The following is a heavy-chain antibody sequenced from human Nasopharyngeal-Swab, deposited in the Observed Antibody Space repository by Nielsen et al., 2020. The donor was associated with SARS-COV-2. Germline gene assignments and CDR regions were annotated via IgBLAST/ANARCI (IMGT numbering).Heavy chain of an antibody. CDR2: ISYDGSNK. CDR1: GFTFSSYG. CDR3: AKAGSAEYFQH. Sequence: LKISCAASGFTFSSYGMHWVRQAPGKGLEWVAVISYDGSNKYYADSVKGRFTISRDNSKNTLYLQMNSLRAEDTAVYYCAKAGSAEYFQHWGQGTLVTVSS. J-gene: IGHJ1*01. V-gene: IGHV3-30*18. D-gene: IGHD3-10*01.